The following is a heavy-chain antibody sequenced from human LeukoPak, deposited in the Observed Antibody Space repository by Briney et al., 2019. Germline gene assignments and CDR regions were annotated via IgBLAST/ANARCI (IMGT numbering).Heavy chain of an antibody. D-gene: IGHD1-1*01. CDR3: AREGYNKDFDY. CDR2: IWYDGSNK. V-gene: IGHV3-33*01. CDR1: EFTFSSYG. Sequence: GRSLRLSCAASEFTFSSYGMHWVRQAPGKGLEWVAVIWYDGSNKYYADSVKGRFTISRDNSKNTLYLQMNSLRAEDTAVYYCAREGYNKDFDYWGQGTLVTVSS. J-gene: IGHJ4*02.